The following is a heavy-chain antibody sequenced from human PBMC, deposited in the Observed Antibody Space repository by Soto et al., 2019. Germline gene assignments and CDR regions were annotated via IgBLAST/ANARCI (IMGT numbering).Heavy chain of an antibody. J-gene: IGHJ6*02. CDR1: GFSFSNPRMS. V-gene: IGHV2-26*01. CDR3: ARVLYYGMDV. Sequence: QVTLKESGPVLVKPTETLTLTCTFSGFSFSNPRMSVSWIRQPPGKALEWLAHISSSDVKSYSTSLKSRLTILKDTSNSQVVLTMTNVDPMDTATYYCARVLYYGMDVWGQGTTVTVSS. CDR2: ISSSDVK.